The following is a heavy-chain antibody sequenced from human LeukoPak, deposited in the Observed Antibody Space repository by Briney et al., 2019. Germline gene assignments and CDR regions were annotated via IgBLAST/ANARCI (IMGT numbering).Heavy chain of an antibody. D-gene: IGHD2-2*01. J-gene: IGHJ4*02. CDR2: FSGSGSYI. V-gene: IGHV3-21*01. CDR1: GXTFSSFT. CDR3: AKGCSSTSCYGD. Sequence: GGSLRLSCAASGXTFSSFTMNWVRQAPGKGLESVSSFSGSGSYIYYADSVKGRFTISRDNARNSLYLQMNSLRAEDTAVYYCAKGCSSTSCYGDWGQGTLVTVSS.